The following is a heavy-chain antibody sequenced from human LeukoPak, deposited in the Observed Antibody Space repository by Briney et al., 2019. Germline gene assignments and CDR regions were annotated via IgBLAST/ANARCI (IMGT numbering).Heavy chain of an antibody. Sequence: SETLSLICTVSGGSISSYNWSWIRQPAGKGLEWIGRIYASGSTDYNPSLKSRVTISVDKSKDQFSLRLSSVTAADTAVYYCARDRGRIVAAAAFDYWGQGALVTVSS. CDR2: IYASGST. CDR3: ARDRGRIVAAAAFDY. CDR1: GGSISSYN. D-gene: IGHD6-13*01. J-gene: IGHJ4*02. V-gene: IGHV4-4*07.